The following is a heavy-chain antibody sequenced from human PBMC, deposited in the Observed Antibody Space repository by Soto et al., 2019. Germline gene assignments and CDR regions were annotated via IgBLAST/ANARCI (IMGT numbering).Heavy chain of an antibody. J-gene: IGHJ3*01. CDR2: INTYNGNI. CDR1: GYAFSSHG. D-gene: IGHD1-26*01. Sequence: QGLLVQSGAEVNKPGASVKFSCKASGYAFSSHGISWVRHAPGQGLEWMGRINTYNGNINYARNVQDRLTLTTDTSTTTVYMELKSLTSDDTAVYYCARDLSVGANTDALNLWGKGKMVTVSS. CDR3: ARDLSVGANTDALNL. V-gene: IGHV1-18*01.